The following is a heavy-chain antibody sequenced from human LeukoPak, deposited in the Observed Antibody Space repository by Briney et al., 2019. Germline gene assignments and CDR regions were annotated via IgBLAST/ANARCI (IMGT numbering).Heavy chain of an antibody. D-gene: IGHD1-26*01. CDR2: ISGSGGGT. V-gene: IGHV3-23*01. CDR1: GFTFSNYV. J-gene: IGHJ4*02. CDR3: AKATYSGSYDFAN. Sequence: PGGSLRLSCAASGFTFSNYVMSWVRQAPGKGLEWVSAISGSGGGTSYADSVKGRFTISRDNSKSTLYLQMNSLGAEDTAVYYCAKATYSGSYDFANWGQGTLVTVSS.